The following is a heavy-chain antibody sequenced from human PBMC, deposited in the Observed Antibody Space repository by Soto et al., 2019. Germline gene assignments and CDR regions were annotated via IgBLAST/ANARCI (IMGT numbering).Heavy chain of an antibody. CDR3: ARSLTAAVGRVGFDS. CDR2: IDSVGSYR. CDR1: GVIIRNYA. V-gene: IGHV3-21*01. Sequence: EVQLVESGGGLVKPGGSLRLSCAGSGVIIRNYAMNWVRQAPGKGLEWVSSIDSVGSYRYSADSLKGRFTISRDNAENSLYLQMNGLRDEDTAVYYCARSLTAAVGRVGFDSWGQGTLVTVSS. J-gene: IGHJ5*01. D-gene: IGHD6-13*01.